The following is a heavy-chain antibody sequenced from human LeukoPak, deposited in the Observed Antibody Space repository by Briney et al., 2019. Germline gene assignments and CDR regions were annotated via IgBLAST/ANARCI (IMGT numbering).Heavy chain of an antibody. D-gene: IGHD2-2*01. CDR1: GFTFSSYA. V-gene: IGHV3-23*01. CDR3: AKLIGYCSSTSCYGGGDFDY. CDR2: ISGSGGTT. J-gene: IGHJ4*02. Sequence: GGSLRLSCAASGFTFSSYAMSWVRQAPGKGLEWVSAISGSGGTTYYADSVKGRFTISRDNSKNTLYLQMNSLRAEDTAVYYCAKLIGYCSSTSCYGGGDFDYWGQGTLVTVSS.